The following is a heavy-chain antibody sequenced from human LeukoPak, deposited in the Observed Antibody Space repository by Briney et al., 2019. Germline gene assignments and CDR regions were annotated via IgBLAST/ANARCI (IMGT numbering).Heavy chain of an antibody. D-gene: IGHD5-24*01. CDR3: ASVEMATINY. CDR1: GYTFTAYY. V-gene: IGHV1-2*02. CDR2: INPNSGGT. J-gene: IGHJ4*02. Sequence: ASVKVSCKASGYTFTAYYIHWLRQAPGQGLEWMGWINPNSGGTNYAQKFQGRVTMTRDTSISTAYMELSRLRSDDTAVYYCASVEMATINYWGQGSLVTVSS.